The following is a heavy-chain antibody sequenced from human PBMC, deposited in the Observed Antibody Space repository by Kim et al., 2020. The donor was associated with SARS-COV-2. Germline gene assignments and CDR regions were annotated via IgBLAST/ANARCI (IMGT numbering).Heavy chain of an antibody. CDR3: ARGGEYYYYYGMDV. V-gene: IGHV4-30-2*01. J-gene: IGHJ6*02. CDR2: IYHSGST. Sequence: SETLSLTCAVSGGSISSGGYSWSWIRQPPGKGLEWIGYIYHSGSTYYNPSLKSRVTISVDRSKNQFSLKLSSVTAADTAVYYCARGGEYYYYYGMDVWGQGTTVTVSS. CDR1: GGSISSGGYS. D-gene: IGHD7-27*01.